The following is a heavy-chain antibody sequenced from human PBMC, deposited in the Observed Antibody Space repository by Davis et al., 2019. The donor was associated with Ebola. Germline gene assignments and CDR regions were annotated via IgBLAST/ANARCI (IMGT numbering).Heavy chain of an antibody. CDR1: GSTISAGDYS. CDR2: IYYTGAT. Sequence: MPSETLSLTCTASGSTISAGDYSFNWLRQSPGRGLEWLGYIYYTGATSYNPSLGSRISFSLDMSKNQFSLTLTSLTAADTAVYYCASAVTPTPVYRPWGQGTQVTVSS. V-gene: IGHV4-30-4*01. J-gene: IGHJ5*02. CDR3: ASAVTPTPVYRP. D-gene: IGHD2-15*01.